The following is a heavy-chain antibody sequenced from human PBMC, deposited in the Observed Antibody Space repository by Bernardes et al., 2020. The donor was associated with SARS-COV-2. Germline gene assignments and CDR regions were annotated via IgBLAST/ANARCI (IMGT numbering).Heavy chain of an antibody. V-gene: IGHV3-23*01. CDR3: AKDRDTPWDAFDI. CDR2: ISGNAVST. Sequence: GSLRLSCAASGFTFSSYAMNWVRQAPGKGLEWVSTISGNAVSTYYADSVKGRFTISRDNSKNTLYLQLNSLRAEDTALYYCAKDRDTPWDAFDIWGQGTLVTVSS. D-gene: IGHD3-16*02. CDR1: GFTFSSYA. J-gene: IGHJ3*02.